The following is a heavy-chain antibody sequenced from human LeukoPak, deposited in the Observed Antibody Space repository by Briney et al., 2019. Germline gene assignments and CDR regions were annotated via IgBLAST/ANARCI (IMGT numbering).Heavy chain of an antibody. CDR3: AKDFNQLLSF. CDR1: GFTFSSYA. Sequence: GGSLRLSCAASGFTFSSYAMSWVRQAPGKGLEWASAISGSGGSTYYADSVKGRFTISRDNSKNKLYLQMNSLRAEDTAVYYCAKDFNQLLSFWGQGTLVTVSS. D-gene: IGHD2-2*01. V-gene: IGHV3-23*01. J-gene: IGHJ4*02. CDR2: ISGSGGST.